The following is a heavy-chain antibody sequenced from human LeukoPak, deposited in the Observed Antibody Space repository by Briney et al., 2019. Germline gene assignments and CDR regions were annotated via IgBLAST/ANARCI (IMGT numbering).Heavy chain of an antibody. CDR1: GGSISSYY. V-gene: IGHV4-59*08. J-gene: IGHJ4*02. CDR2: IYYSGST. D-gene: IGHD3-16*02. CDR3: ARLGDYDYVWGSYRSIDY. Sequence: SETLSLTCTVSGGSISSYYWSWIRQPPGKGLEWIGYIYYSGSTNYNPPLKSRVTISVDTSKNQFSLKLSSVTAADTAVYYCARLGDYDYVWGSYRSIDYWGQGTLVTVSS.